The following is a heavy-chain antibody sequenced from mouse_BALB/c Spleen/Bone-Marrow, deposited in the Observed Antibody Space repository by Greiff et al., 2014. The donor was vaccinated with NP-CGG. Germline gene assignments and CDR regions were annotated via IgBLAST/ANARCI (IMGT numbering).Heavy chain of an antibody. V-gene: IGHV3-8*02. CDR3: ASGGPTMITYYAMNY. Sequence: VQLKESGPSLVKPSQTLSLTCSVTGDSITSGYWNWIRKFPANKLEYMGYINFSGSTYYNPSLEGRISITRDTSKNQYYLHLNSVTTEDTATYYCASGGPTMITYYAMNYWGQGTSVTVSS. CDR1: GDSITSGY. D-gene: IGHD2-4*01. CDR2: INFSGST. J-gene: IGHJ4*01.